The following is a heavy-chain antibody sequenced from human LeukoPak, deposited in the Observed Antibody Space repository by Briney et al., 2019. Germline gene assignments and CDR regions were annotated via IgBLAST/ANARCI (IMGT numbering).Heavy chain of an antibody. CDR1: GGSISSYY. CDR3: ARAVYSYGGSSYYFDY. D-gene: IGHD5-18*01. J-gene: IGHJ4*02. CDR2: IYYSGST. Sequence: SGTLSLTCTVSGGSISSYYWSWIRQPPGKGLEWIGYIYYSGSTNYNPSLKSRVTISVDTSKNQFSLKLSSVTAADTAVYYCARAVYSYGGSSYYFDYWGQGTLVTVSS. V-gene: IGHV4-59*01.